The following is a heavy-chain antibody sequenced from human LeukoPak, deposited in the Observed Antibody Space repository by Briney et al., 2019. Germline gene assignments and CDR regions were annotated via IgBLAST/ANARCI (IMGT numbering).Heavy chain of an antibody. CDR1: GGSISSSSYY. CDR2: IYYSGST. V-gene: IGHV4-39*07. J-gene: IGHJ2*01. D-gene: IGHD3-16*01. Sequence: SETLSLTCTVSGGSISSSSYYWGWIRQPPGKGLEWIGSIYYSGSTYYNPSLKSRVTISVDTSKNQFSLKLSSVTAADTAVYYCARDRVGGRRGYFDLWGRGTLVTVS. CDR3: ARDRVGGRRGYFDL.